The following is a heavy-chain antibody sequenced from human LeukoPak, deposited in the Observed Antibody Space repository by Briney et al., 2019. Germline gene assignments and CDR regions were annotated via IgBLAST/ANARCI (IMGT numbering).Heavy chain of an antibody. Sequence: KPSETLSLTCTVSGGSISSYYWSWIRQPPGEGLEWIGYIYYSGSTNYNPSLKSRVTISVDTSKNQFSLKLSSVTAADTAVYYCAREVYGSGYYYYYMDVWGKGTTVTVSS. CDR2: IYYSGST. CDR3: AREVYGSGYYYYYMDV. D-gene: IGHD3-10*01. J-gene: IGHJ6*03. V-gene: IGHV4-59*01. CDR1: GGSISSYY.